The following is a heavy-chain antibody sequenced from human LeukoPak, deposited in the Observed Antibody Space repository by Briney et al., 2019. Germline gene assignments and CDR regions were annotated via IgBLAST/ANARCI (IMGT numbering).Heavy chain of an antibody. J-gene: IGHJ4*02. CDR1: GGSISSSSYY. CDR2: IYYSGST. CDR3: ARQVRGEYFDY. Sequence: PSETLSLTCTVSGGSISSSSYYWGWIRQPPGKGLEWIGSIYYSGSTYYNPSLKSRVTISVDTSKNQFSLKLSSVTAADTAVYYCARQVRGEYFDYWGQGTLVTVSS. V-gene: IGHV4-39*01. D-gene: IGHD3-16*01.